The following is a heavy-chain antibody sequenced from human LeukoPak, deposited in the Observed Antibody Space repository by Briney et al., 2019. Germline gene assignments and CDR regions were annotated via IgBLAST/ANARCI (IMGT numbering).Heavy chain of an antibody. Sequence: GGSLRLSCAASGFTVSSNYMSWVRQAPGKGLEWVSVIYSGGSTYYADSVKGRFTISRDNSKNTLYLQMNSLRAEDTAVYYCARVRDYYDSSGYRSDDYWGQGTLVTVSS. D-gene: IGHD3-22*01. V-gene: IGHV3-66*01. CDR1: GFTVSSNY. J-gene: IGHJ4*02. CDR3: ARVRDYYDSSGYRSDDY. CDR2: IYSGGST.